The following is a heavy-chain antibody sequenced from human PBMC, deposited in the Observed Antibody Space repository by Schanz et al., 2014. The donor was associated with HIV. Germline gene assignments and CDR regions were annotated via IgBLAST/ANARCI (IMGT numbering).Heavy chain of an antibody. V-gene: IGHV3-30*18. Sequence: QVQLVESGGGVVQPGRSLRLSCAASGFTLDSYGIHWVRQAPGKGLEWVAVISYDGTNKKFADSVKGRFTISRDNSKNTLYLQMKSLRPEDTAVYYCAKDRNHYDSRYRGKGNYYYYYGMDVWGQGTTVTVSS. CDR1: GFTLDSYG. CDR3: AKDRNHYDSRYRGKGNYYYYYGMDV. CDR2: ISYDGTNK. J-gene: IGHJ6*02. D-gene: IGHD3-22*01.